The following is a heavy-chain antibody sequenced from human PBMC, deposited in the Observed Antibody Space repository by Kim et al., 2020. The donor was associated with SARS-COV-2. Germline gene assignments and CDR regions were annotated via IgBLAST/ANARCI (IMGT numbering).Heavy chain of an antibody. CDR1: GGSISSYY. V-gene: IGHV4-59*01. Sequence: SETLSLTCTVSGGSISSYYWSWIRQPPGKGLEWIGYIYYSGSTNYNPSLKSRVTISVDTSKNQFSLKLSSVTAADTAVYYCARDPGYSSSWYNWFDPWGQGTLVTVSS. CDR2: IYYSGST. J-gene: IGHJ5*02. CDR3: ARDPGYSSSWYNWFDP. D-gene: IGHD6-13*01.